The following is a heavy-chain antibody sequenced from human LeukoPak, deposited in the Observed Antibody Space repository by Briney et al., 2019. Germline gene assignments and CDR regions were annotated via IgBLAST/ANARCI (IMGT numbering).Heavy chain of an antibody. CDR1: GFTVSSNY. Sequence: GGSLRLSCAASGFTVSSNYMSWVRQAPGKGLEWVSVIYSGGSTYYADPVKGRFTISRDNSKNTLYLQMNSLRAEDTAVYYCASTHLGYCSSASCQNDYWGQGTLVTVSS. D-gene: IGHD2-2*01. CDR2: IYSGGST. CDR3: ASTHLGYCSSASCQNDY. J-gene: IGHJ4*02. V-gene: IGHV3-53*01.